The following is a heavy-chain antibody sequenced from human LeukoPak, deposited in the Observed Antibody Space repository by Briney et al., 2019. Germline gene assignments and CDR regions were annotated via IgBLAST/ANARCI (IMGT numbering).Heavy chain of an antibody. D-gene: IGHD3-9*01. CDR1: GFTFSDYY. CDR3: ARLTSADYFDY. Sequence: GGSLRLSCAASGFTFSDYYMSWIRQAPGKGLEWVSYISSSSSYTNYADSVKGRFTISRDNAKNSLYLQMNSLRAEDTAVYYCARLTSADYFDYWGQGTLVTVSS. CDR2: ISSSSSYT. V-gene: IGHV3-11*03. J-gene: IGHJ4*02.